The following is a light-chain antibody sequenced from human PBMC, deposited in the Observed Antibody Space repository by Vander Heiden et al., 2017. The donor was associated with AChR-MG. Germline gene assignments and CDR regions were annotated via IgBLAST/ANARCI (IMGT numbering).Light chain of an antibody. CDR2: SNN. Sequence: SVLTQPPSASVTPGPRGTISWCRSSANIGSKTVNWYQQRPGTAPKLIIYSNNQRPSGVPDRFSGSKSGTSASLAISGLQSEDEADDYCAAWDDRLNGPYVVFGGGTKLTVL. CDR3: AAWDDRLNGPYVV. CDR1: SANIGSKT. J-gene: IGLJ2*01. V-gene: IGLV1-44*01.